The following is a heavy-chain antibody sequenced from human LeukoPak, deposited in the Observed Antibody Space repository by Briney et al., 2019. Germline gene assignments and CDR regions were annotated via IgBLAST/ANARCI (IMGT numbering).Heavy chain of an antibody. CDR2: INSDRSWT. J-gene: IGHJ4*02. D-gene: IGHD3-22*01. V-gene: IGHV3-74*01. CDR3: AGDSTPYDSSGYCYDY. Sequence: PGGSLRLSCAASGNYWMHWVRRVPGKGLVWVSHINSDRSWTSYADSVKGRFTISKDNAKNTVYLQMNSLRAEDTAVYYCAGDSTPYDSSGYCYDYWGQGTLVTVSS. CDR1: GNYW.